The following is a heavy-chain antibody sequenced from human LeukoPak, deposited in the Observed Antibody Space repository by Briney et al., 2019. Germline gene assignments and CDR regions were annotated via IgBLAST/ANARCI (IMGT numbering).Heavy chain of an antibody. V-gene: IGHV5-51*01. CDR3: ARSDYSNYDGPLENWFDP. CDR1: GYSFTSYW. J-gene: IGHJ5*02. D-gene: IGHD4-11*01. Sequence: GESLKISCKGSGYSFTSYWIGWVRQMPGKGLEWMGSIYPGDSDTRYSPSFQGQGTTSDDKSIRTAYLKWSSLKASDTAMYYCARSDYSNYDGPLENWFDPWGQGTLVTVSS. CDR2: IYPGDSDT.